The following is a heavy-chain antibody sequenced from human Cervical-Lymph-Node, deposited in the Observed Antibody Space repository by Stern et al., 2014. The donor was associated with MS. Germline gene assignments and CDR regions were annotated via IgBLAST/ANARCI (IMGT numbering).Heavy chain of an antibody. CDR3: AADRDSSGYYFDAFDI. J-gene: IGHJ3*02. D-gene: IGHD3-22*01. CDR1: GFTFTSSA. CDR2: IVGGSGNT. Sequence: QLVESGPEVKKPGTSVKVSCKASGFTFTSSAVQWVRQARGQRLEWIGWIVGGSGNTNYAQKFQERVTITRDMSTSTAYMELSSLRSEDTAVYYCAADRDSSGYYFDAFDIWGQGTMVTVSS. V-gene: IGHV1-58*01.